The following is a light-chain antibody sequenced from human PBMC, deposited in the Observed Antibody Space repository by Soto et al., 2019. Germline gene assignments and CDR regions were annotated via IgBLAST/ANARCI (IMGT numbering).Light chain of an antibody. J-gene: IGKJ1*01. CDR3: QQRYNTPRT. CDR2: TAS. CDR1: QPISDY. V-gene: IGKV1-39*01. Sequence: DIQMTQSPSSLSASVGDRVTITCRTSQPISDYLNWYQQKPGKAPSLLIYTASNLQTGVPSRFSGSGSGTHFTLTISSLQPEDFATYYCQQRYNTPRTFGQGTKVEIK.